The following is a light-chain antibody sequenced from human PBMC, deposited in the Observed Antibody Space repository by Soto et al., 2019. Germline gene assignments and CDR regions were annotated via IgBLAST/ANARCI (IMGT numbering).Light chain of an antibody. CDR1: SSDVGGYTY. CDR3: SSYTSSSTLYV. CDR2: EVN. Sequence: QSALTQPASVSGSPIQSITISCTGASSDVGGYTYVSWYQQHPGKAPKLMIYEVNNRLSWVSNRFSGYKSGKTASLTISGRQAEDEADYYCSSYTSSSTLYVFGTGTKLTVL. V-gene: IGLV2-14*01. J-gene: IGLJ1*01.